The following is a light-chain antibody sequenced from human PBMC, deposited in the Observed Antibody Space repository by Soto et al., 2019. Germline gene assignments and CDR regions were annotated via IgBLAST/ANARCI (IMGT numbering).Light chain of an antibody. Sequence: DIVMTQSPDSLAVSLGERATLSCRASQSLRSGDLACYQQIPGQAPGLLIYGASSRATGIPDGFSGSGSGTDFNLTVSRLAPEDFAVYYCHQYGTSPRTFGQGTKVDI. CDR2: GAS. J-gene: IGKJ1*01. CDR3: HQYGTSPRT. CDR1: QSLRSGD. V-gene: IGKV3-20*01.